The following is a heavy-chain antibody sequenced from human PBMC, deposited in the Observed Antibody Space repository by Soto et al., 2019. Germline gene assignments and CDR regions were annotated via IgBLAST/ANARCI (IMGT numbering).Heavy chain of an antibody. D-gene: IGHD6-13*01. J-gene: IGHJ3*02. V-gene: IGHV3-23*01. Sequence: LRLSCAASGFTFSSYAMSWVRQAPGKGLEWVSAISGSGGSTYYADSVKGRFTISRDNSKNTLYLQMNSLRAEDTAVYYCAKVFSAYSSSPDAFDIWGQGTMVTVSS. CDR2: ISGSGGST. CDR1: GFTFSSYA. CDR3: AKVFSAYSSSPDAFDI.